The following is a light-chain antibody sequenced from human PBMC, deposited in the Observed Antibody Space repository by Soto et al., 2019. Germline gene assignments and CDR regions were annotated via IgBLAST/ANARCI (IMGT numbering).Light chain of an antibody. Sequence: EIVLTQSPGTLSLLPGERATLSCRASQSVSTTYLGWYQQKPGQAPRLLVYGTSRRATGIPDRFSGSGSGTDFTLTISSLEPEDFAVYYCQHYGSSPPMYTFGQGTKLEIK. J-gene: IGKJ2*01. V-gene: IGKV3-20*01. CDR2: GTS. CDR1: QSVSTTY. CDR3: QHYGSSPPMYT.